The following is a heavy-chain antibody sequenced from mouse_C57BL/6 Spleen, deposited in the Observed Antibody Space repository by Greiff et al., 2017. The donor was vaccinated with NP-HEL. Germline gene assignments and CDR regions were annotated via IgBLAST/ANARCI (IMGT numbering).Heavy chain of an antibody. V-gene: IGHV1-4*01. D-gene: IGHD1-1*01. J-gene: IGHJ1*03. CDR2: INPSSGYT. CDR3: ARWTTVVATQYFDV. CDR1: GYTFTSYT. Sequence: VQVVESGAELARPGASVKMSCKASGYTFTSYTMHWVNQRPGQGLEWIGYINPSSGYTKYNQKFKDKATLTADKSSSTAYMQLSSLTSEDSAVDYCARWTTVVATQYFDVWGTGTTVTVSS.